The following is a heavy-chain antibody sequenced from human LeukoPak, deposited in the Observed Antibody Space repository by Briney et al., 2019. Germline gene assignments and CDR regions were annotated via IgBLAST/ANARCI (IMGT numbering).Heavy chain of an antibody. V-gene: IGHV4-38-2*02. J-gene: IGHJ4*02. CDR1: GYSISSDYY. Sequence: SETLSLTCTVSGYSISSDYYWGWIRQPPGKGLEWIGSIYHSGSTYYNPSLKSRVTISVDTPKDQFSLKLSSVTAADTAVYFCARVGIDSGSFADFDYWGQGTLVTVSS. D-gene: IGHD1-26*01. CDR3: ARVGIDSGSFADFDY. CDR2: IYHSGST.